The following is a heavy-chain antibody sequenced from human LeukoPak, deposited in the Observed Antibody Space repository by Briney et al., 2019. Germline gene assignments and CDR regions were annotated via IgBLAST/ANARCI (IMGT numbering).Heavy chain of an antibody. CDR2: ISSGGGNT. Sequence: GGSLRLSCAASGFTFSSFAIHWVRQAPGKGLEYVSGISSGGGNTYYADSVKGRFTISRDNAKNSLYLQMNSLRAEDTAVYYCARDEGDTIFGVVISRFNWFDPWGQGTLVTVSS. CDR3: ARDEGDTIFGVVISRFNWFDP. CDR1: GFTFSSFA. D-gene: IGHD3-3*01. J-gene: IGHJ5*02. V-gene: IGHV3-64*02.